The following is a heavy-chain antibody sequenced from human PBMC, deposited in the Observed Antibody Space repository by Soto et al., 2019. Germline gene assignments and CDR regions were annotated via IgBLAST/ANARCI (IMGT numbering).Heavy chain of an antibody. Sequence: SETLSLTCTVSGGSISSGGYYWSWIRQHPGKGLEWIGYTYYSGSTYYNPSLKSRVTISVDTSKNQFSLKLSSVTAADTAVYYCARLYCSSTSCFRDFDYWGQGTLVTVSS. V-gene: IGHV4-31*03. CDR1: GGSISSGGYY. D-gene: IGHD2-2*01. CDR2: TYYSGST. CDR3: ARLYCSSTSCFRDFDY. J-gene: IGHJ4*02.